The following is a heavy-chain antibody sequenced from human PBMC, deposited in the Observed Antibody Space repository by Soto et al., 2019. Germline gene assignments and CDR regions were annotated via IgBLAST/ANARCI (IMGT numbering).Heavy chain of an antibody. CDR1: GFSFSSYA. J-gene: IGHJ4*02. D-gene: IGHD6-19*01. V-gene: IGHV3-23*01. Sequence: GGSLRLSCAASGFSFSSYAVSWVRQAPGKGLEWVSVFDGSVSHTYYTNSVKGRFTISNDNSKNTLFLQMNSLKAEDTAVYFWARGLQYDSDWPLHYWGRGSLVAVAS. CDR3: ARGLQYDSDWPLHY. CDR2: FDGSVSHT.